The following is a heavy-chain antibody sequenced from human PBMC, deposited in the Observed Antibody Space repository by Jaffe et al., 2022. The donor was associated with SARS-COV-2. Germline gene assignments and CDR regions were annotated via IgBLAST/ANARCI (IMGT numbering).Heavy chain of an antibody. CDR2: IYSGGST. CDR3: ARDQYSNYDIHYGMDV. Sequence: EVQLVESGGGLVQPGGSLRLSCAASGFTVSSNYMSWVRQAPGKGLEWVSVIYSGGSTYYADSVKGRFTISRHNSKNTLYLQMNSLRAEDTAVYYCARDQYSNYDIHYGMDVWGQGTTVTVSS. D-gene: IGHD4-4*01. CDR1: GFTVSSNY. J-gene: IGHJ6*02. V-gene: IGHV3-53*04.